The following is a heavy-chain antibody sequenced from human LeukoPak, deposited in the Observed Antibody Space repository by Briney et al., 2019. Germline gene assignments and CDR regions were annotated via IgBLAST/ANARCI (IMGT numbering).Heavy chain of an antibody. CDR3: ARDVLPWIQLGSFGGSGYYYYYMDV. J-gene: IGHJ6*03. CDR1: GFTFDDYG. Sequence: GGSLRLSCAAPGFTFDDYGMSWVRQAPGKGLGWVSGIILVGGSPGYAHSVKGRFTISRDNAKNSLYLQMNSLRAEDTALYYCARDVLPWIQLGSFGGSGYYYYYMDVWGKGTTVTVS. D-gene: IGHD5-18*01. V-gene: IGHV3-20*04. CDR2: IILVGGSP.